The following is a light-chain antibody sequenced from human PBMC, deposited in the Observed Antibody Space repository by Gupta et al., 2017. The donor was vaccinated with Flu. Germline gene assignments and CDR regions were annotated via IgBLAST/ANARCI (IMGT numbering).Light chain of an antibody. V-gene: IGLV2-14*01. CDR3: SSYATNSALVV. CDR2: EVT. CDR1: SSDVGGYNY. Sequence: QSALTQPASVSGSPGQSITISCTGTSSDVGGYNYVSWYQQYPGKAPKLMSYEVTHRPSGVSNRFSGSKSGNTASLTISGLQAEDEADYYCSSYATNSALVVFGGGTKLTVL. J-gene: IGLJ3*02.